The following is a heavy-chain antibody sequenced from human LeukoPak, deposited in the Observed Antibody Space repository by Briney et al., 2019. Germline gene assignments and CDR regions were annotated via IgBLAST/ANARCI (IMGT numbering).Heavy chain of an antibody. CDR1: GGSFNNYA. V-gene: IGHV1-69*13. J-gene: IGHJ4*02. Sequence: SVKVSCKASGGSFNNYAIIWVRQAPGQGLEWMGGIIPIFGRGNNAQKFQGRITITADESTSTAYMDLSRLRSEDTAVYYCARVGFFRSNLAAPIHAGHYLDYWGQGTPVTVSS. CDR2: IIPIFGRG. D-gene: IGHD6-6*01. CDR3: ARVGFFRSNLAAPIHAGHYLDY.